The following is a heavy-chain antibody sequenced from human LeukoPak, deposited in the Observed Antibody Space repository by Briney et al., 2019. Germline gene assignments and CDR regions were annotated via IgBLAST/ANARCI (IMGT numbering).Heavy chain of an antibody. CDR1: GYTLTELS. Sequence: ASVKVSCKVSGYTLTELSMHWVRQAPGKGLEWMGGFDPEDGETIYAQKFQGRVTTTEDTSTDTAYMELSSLRSEDTAVYYCATDLSGYYDSSGSYWGQGTLVTVSS. CDR2: FDPEDGET. V-gene: IGHV1-24*01. D-gene: IGHD3-22*01. J-gene: IGHJ4*02. CDR3: ATDLSGYYDSSGSY.